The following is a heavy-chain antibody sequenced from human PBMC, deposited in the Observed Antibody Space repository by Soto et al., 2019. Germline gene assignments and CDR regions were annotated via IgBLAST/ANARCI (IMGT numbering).Heavy chain of an antibody. CDR1: GFTFSSYA. Sequence: EVQLLESGGGLVQPGGSLRLSCAASGFTFSSYAMRWVRQAPVKGLEWVSAISGSGDSTYYADSVKGRFTISRDNSKITLYLQMNSLRAEETAVYYCARRGSGSYYDYWGQGTLVTVSS. J-gene: IGHJ4*02. CDR2: ISGSGDST. D-gene: IGHD1-26*01. CDR3: ARRGSGSYYDY. V-gene: IGHV3-23*01.